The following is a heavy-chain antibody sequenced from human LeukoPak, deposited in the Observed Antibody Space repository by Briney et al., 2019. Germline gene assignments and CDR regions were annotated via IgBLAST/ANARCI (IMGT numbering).Heavy chain of an antibody. D-gene: IGHD3-16*01. J-gene: IGHJ4*02. V-gene: IGHV4-34*01. CDR2: INHSGST. Sequence: PSETLSLTCAVYGGSFSGYYWSWIRQPPGKGLEWIGEINHSGSTNYNPSLKSRVTISVDTSKNQFSLKLSSVTAADTAVYYCARRGRRGPPDYWGQGTLVTVSS. CDR1: GGSFSGYY. CDR3: ARRGRRGPPDY.